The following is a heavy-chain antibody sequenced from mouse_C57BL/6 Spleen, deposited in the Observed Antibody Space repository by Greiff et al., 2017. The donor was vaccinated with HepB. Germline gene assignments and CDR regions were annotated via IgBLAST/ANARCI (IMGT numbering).Heavy chain of an antibody. CDR2: IDPSDSET. J-gene: IGHJ3*01. D-gene: IGHD2-5*01. CDR1: GYTFTSYW. Sequence: QVQLQQPGAELVRPGSSVKLSCKASGYTFTSYWMHWVKQRPIQGLEWIGNIDPSDSETHYNQKFKDKATLTVDKSSSTAYMQLSSRTFEDSAVYYCSYYSNYGGFAYWGQGTLVTVSA. CDR3: SYYSNYGGFAY. V-gene: IGHV1-52*01.